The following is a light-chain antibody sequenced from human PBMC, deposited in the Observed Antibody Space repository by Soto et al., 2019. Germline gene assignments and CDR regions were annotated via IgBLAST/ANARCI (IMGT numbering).Light chain of an antibody. CDR2: YDD. Sequence: QSVLTQPPSVSDAPRQRVTISCSGSSSNIGNNAVNWYQQLPGKAPRLLIYYDDLRPSGVSDRFSGSKSGTSASLAISGLRSEDEADYYCAAWDDSLSAVFGTGTKLTVL. V-gene: IGLV1-36*01. CDR1: SSNIGNNA. CDR3: AAWDDSLSAV. J-gene: IGLJ1*01.